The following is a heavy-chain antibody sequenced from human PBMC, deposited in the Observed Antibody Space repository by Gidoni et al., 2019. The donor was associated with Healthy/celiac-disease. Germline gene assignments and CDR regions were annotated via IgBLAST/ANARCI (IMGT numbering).Heavy chain of an antibody. CDR2: ISAYNGNT. CDR1: GYTFTSYG. CDR3: ARDDSSSSVGGYYYGMDV. D-gene: IGHD6-6*01. J-gene: IGHJ6*02. V-gene: IGHV1-18*04. Sequence: QVQLVQSGAEVTKPGASVKVSCKASGYTFTSYGNSWVRQAPGQGLEWMGWISAYNGNTNYAQKLQGRGTMTTDTSTSTAYMELRSLRSDDTAVYYCARDDSSSSVGGYYYGMDVWGQGTTVTVSS.